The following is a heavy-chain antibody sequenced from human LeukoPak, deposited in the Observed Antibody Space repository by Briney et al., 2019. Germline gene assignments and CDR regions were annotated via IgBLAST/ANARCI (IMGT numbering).Heavy chain of an antibody. Sequence: PGGSLRLSYATSGFNFDRYTIHWARQAPGKGLEWVSLAGWAGGTTFYSDSVRGRFTISRDSGRKSVYLQMNSLTTDDTAFYFCAKELDTMFFDYWGQGALVTVSS. J-gene: IGHJ4*02. CDR3: AKELDTMFFDY. CDR2: AGWAGGTT. D-gene: IGHD3-10*02. CDR1: GFNFDRYT. V-gene: IGHV3-43*01.